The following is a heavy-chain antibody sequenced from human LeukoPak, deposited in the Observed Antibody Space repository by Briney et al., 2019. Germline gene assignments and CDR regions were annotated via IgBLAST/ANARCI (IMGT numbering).Heavy chain of an antibody. V-gene: IGHV1-2*02. CDR3: ARDGAPTGTDAYFYYYYYYMDV. Sequence: ASVKVSCKASGYTFTAKYIHWVRQAPGQGLEWMGWINPNSGGTNYAQKFQGRVTMTRDTSISTAYMELSRLRSDDTAVYYCARDGAPTGTDAYFYYYYYYMDVWGKGTTVTVSS. CDR1: GYTFTAKY. D-gene: IGHD1-1*01. CDR2: INPNSGGT. J-gene: IGHJ6*03.